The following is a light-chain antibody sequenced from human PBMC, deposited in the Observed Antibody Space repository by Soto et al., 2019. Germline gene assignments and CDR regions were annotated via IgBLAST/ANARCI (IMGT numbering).Light chain of an antibody. CDR1: SSNIGTNT. J-gene: IGLJ7*01. V-gene: IGLV1-44*01. CDR2: ATN. Sequence: QSVLTQPPSASATPGQRVTISCSGSSSNIGTNTVNWYRQLPGTAPKLLIYATNNRPSGVPGRFSGSKSVTSASLAISDLQSDDEADYYCAAWDDSLNAAVFGGGTQLTVL. CDR3: AAWDDSLNAAV.